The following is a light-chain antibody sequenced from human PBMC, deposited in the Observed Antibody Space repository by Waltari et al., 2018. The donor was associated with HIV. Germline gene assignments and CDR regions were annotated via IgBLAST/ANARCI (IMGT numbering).Light chain of an antibody. J-gene: IGKJ1*01. CDR1: QSLLHSNGYKY. CDR2: LGS. CDR3: MQALQTPWT. Sequence: EIVMTQSPLSLPVTPGEPASISCRSSQSLLHSNGYKYLDWYLQKPGQSPQLLIYLGSNRASGVPDRFSGSGSGTDFTLKISRVEAEDLGVYYCMQALQTPWTFGQGTKVEIK. V-gene: IGKV2-28*01.